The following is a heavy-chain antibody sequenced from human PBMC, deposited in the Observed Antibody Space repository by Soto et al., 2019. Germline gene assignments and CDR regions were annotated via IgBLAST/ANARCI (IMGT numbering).Heavy chain of an antibody. CDR1: GFTFSIYG. CDR2: IWYDGSNK. CDR3: AREDCTNGVCYLVY. D-gene: IGHD2-8*01. J-gene: IGHJ4*02. Sequence: GGSLRLSCAASGFTFSIYGMHWVRHAPGKGLEWVAVIWYDGSNKYYADSVKGRFTISRDNSKNTLYLQMNSLRAEDTAVYYCAREDCTNGVCYLVYWGQGTLVTVSS. V-gene: IGHV3-33*01.